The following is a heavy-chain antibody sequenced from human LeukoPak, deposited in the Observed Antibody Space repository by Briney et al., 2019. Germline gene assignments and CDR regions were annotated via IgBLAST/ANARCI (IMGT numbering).Heavy chain of an antibody. Sequence: PSETLSLTCTVSGGSISNYYWTWIRQPPGKGLEWIGYVYYNGNINYNPSLKSRVTISVDTSKNQFSLKLSAVTTADTAVYYCARVVRTTVPDYWGQGTLDTVSS. CDR1: GGSISNYY. D-gene: IGHD4-17*01. J-gene: IGHJ4*02. V-gene: IGHV4-59*01. CDR3: ARVVRTTVPDY. CDR2: VYYNGNI.